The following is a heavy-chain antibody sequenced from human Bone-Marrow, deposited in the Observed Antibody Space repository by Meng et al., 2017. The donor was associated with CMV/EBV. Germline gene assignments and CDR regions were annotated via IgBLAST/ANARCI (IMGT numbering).Heavy chain of an antibody. J-gene: IGHJ6*02. Sequence: SVKVSCKASGGTFSSYAISWVRQAPGQGLEWMGGIIPIFGTANYAQKFQGRVTITTDESTSTAYMELSSLRSEDTAVYYCARVPSSHIFGVGGGYYGMDVWGQGNTVTVSS. CDR3: ARVPSSHIFGVGGGYYGMDV. CDR2: IIPIFGTA. D-gene: IGHD3-3*01. V-gene: IGHV1-69*05. CDR1: GGTFSSYA.